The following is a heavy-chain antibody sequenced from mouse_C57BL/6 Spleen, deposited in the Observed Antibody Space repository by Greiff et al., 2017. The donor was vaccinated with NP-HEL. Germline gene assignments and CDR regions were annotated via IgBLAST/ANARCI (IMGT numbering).Heavy chain of an antibody. D-gene: IGHD2-5*01. CDR1: GFTFSSYT. V-gene: IGHV5-9*01. CDR2: ISGGGGNT. J-gene: IGHJ2*01. CDR3: ARHSNYFFDD. Sequence: EVQLVESGGGLVKPGGSLKLSCAASGFTFSSYTMSWVRQTPEKRLEWVATISGGGGNTYYPDSVKGRFTISRDNAKNTLYLQMSSLRSEDTALYYCARHSNYFFDDWGQGTTLTVSS.